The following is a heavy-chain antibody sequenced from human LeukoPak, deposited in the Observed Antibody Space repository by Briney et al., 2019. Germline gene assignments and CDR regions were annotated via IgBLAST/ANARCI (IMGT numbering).Heavy chain of an antibody. CDR3: ASGFPQGIVVVPAAKYYYMDV. J-gene: IGHJ6*03. V-gene: IGHV4-59*08. Sequence: SETLSLTCTVSGGSISSYYWSWIRQPPGKGLEWIGYIYYSGSTNYNPSLKSRVTISVDTSKNQFSLKLSSVTAADTAVYYCASGFPQGIVVVPAAKYYYMDVWGKGTTVTVSS. D-gene: IGHD2-2*01. CDR2: IYYSGST. CDR1: GGSISSYY.